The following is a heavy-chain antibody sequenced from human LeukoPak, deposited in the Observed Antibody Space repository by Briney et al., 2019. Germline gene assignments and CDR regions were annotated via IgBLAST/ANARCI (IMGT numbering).Heavy chain of an antibody. Sequence: SETLSLTCNVSGSSMRSYYWSWIRQTPGKGLEWIGYIYYSGSTNYNPSLKSRVTISVDTSKNQFSLKLSSVTAADTAVYYCAREIPYYYYMDVWGKGTTVTVSS. CDR2: IYYSGST. CDR1: GSSMRSYY. J-gene: IGHJ6*03. V-gene: IGHV4-59*01. CDR3: AREIPYYYYMDV.